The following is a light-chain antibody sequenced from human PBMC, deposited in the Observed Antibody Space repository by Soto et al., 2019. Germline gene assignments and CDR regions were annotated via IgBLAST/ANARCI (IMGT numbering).Light chain of an antibody. CDR1: QSVRNSL. CDR2: DAS. CDR3: QQYGSAPFT. J-gene: IGKJ3*01. Sequence: EVVLTQSPGTLSLSPGERATLSCRASQSVRNSLLAWYQQKPGQPPRLLIYDASTRATATPERFSGSGSGTDFTLTISRLEPEDFAVYYCQQYGSAPFTFGPGTKVDVK. V-gene: IGKV3-20*01.